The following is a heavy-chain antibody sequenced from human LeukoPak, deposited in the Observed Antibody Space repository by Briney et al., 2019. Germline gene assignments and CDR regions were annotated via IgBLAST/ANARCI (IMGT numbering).Heavy chain of an antibody. J-gene: IGHJ3*02. CDR1: DSPRSYTT. V-gene: IGHV1-2*02. D-gene: IGHD3-22*01. CDR3: ARDLHYYDSSGYSPSDAFDI. CDR2: INANSGGT. Sequence: ASPRDSRKPPRDSPRSYTTCWGRATLQQRRERVGWINANSGGTNPAQKFQGRVTMTRDMSISTAYMELSRLRSDDTAVYYCARDLHYYDSSGYSPSDAFDIWGQGTMVTVSS.